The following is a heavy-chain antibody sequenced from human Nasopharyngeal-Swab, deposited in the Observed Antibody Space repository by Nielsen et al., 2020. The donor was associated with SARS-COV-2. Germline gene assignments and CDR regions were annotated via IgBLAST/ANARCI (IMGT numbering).Heavy chain of an antibody. CDR2: INTNTGSP. CDR1: GYTFTTHA. V-gene: IGHV7-4-1*01. J-gene: IGHJ4*02. Sequence: ASVKVSCKASGYTFTTHAMNWVRQAPGQGLEWMGWINTNTGSPRYAQGFTGRFVFSLDTSVSTAYLQIRSLKLEDTAVYFCARPSPYGDYSFDYWGQGTLVTVSS. D-gene: IGHD4-17*01. CDR3: ARPSPYGDYSFDY.